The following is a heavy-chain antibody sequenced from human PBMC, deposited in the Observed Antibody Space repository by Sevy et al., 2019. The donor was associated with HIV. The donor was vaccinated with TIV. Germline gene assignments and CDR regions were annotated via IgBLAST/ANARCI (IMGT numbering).Heavy chain of an antibody. D-gene: IGHD2-15*01. CDR3: ATDRDRGLVAPPGALAI. V-gene: IGHV1-18*01. Sequence: ASVKVSCKASGYTFGSYGVSWVRQAPGQGLEWMGWISGYNGNTNYEQKLKGRVTMTIDTSTNTAYMDLRSLGSDDTAMYYCATDRDRGLVAPPGALAIWGQGTVVTVSS. CDR1: GYTFGSYG. J-gene: IGHJ3*02. CDR2: ISGYNGNT.